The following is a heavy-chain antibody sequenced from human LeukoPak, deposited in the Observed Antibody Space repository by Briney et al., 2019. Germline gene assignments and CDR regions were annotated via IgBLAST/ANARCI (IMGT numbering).Heavy chain of an antibody. J-gene: IGHJ4*02. CDR1: VFTFTGDS. V-gene: IGHV3-21*01. CDR2: ISSISSYI. D-gene: IGHD2-15*01. CDR3: ARGYCSGVSCWDYFDY. Sequence: VGCLRLSPAPSVFTFTGDSMNSGSHAPGKGVEWVSSISSISSYINYADSVKGRFTISRDNAKNSLYLQMNSLRAEDTAVYYCARGYCSGVSCWDYFDYWGQGTLVTVSS.